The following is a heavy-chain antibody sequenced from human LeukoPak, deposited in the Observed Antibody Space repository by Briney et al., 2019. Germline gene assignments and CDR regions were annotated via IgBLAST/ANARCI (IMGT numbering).Heavy chain of an antibody. CDR1: GFTFSSYG. Sequence: PGRSLRLSCAASGFTFSSYGMHWVRQAPGKGLEWVAVISYDGSNKYYADSVKGRFAISRDNSKNTLYLQMNTLRAEDTAVYYCARHYYDILTGYGHWGQGTLVTVSS. J-gene: IGHJ4*02. CDR3: ARHYYDILTGYGH. D-gene: IGHD3-9*01. V-gene: IGHV3-30*03. CDR2: ISYDGSNK.